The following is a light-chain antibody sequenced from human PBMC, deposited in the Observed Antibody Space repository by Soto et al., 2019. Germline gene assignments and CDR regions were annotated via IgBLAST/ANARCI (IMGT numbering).Light chain of an antibody. CDR1: QSISSY. Sequence: DIQMTQSPSSLSASVGDRVTITCRASQSISSYLNWYQQKPGKAPKLLIYAASSLQSGVPSRFSGSGSGTDFTLTISSLQPEDFATYYCQQSYSTQSTFGPGTKVDL. J-gene: IGKJ3*01. CDR3: QQSYSTQST. CDR2: AAS. V-gene: IGKV1-39*01.